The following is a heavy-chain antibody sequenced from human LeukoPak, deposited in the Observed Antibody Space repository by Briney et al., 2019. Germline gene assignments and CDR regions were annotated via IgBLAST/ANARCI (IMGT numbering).Heavy chain of an antibody. J-gene: IGHJ4*02. V-gene: IGHV1-2*02. Sequence: ASVRVSCKASGYTFTGYYMHWVRQAPGQGLEWMGWINPNSGGTNYAQKFQGRVTMTRDTSISTAYMELSRLRSDDTAVYYCARDCSSTSCYCYWGQGTQVTVSS. CDR2: INPNSGGT. D-gene: IGHD2-2*01. CDR1: GYTFTGYY. CDR3: ARDCSSTSCYCY.